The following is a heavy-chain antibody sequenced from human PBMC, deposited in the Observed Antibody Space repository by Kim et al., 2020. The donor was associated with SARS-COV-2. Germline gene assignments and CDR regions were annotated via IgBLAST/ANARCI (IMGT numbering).Heavy chain of an antibody. J-gene: IGHJ4*02. Sequence: FKGRVTMTRDTSTSTVYMELSSLRSEDTAVHYCARDGPEYCSGGSCYYFDYWGQGTLVTVSS. CDR3: ARDGPEYCSGGSCYYFDY. V-gene: IGHV1-46*01. D-gene: IGHD2-15*01.